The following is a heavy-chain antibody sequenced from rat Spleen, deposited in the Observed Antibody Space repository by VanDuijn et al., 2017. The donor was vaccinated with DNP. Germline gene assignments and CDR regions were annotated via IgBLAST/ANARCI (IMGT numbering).Heavy chain of an antibody. Sequence: EVQLVESGGGLVQPGRSLKLSCAASGFTFSNYYMAWVRQAPKKGLEWVATISTSGSRTYYPDSVKGRFTISRDNAKSSLYLQMNSLKSEDTATYYCTTGLGLAYWGQGTLVTVSS. J-gene: IGHJ3*01. D-gene: IGHD4-1*01. V-gene: IGHV5-27*01. CDR3: TTGLGLAY. CDR2: ISTSGSRT. CDR1: GFTFSNYY.